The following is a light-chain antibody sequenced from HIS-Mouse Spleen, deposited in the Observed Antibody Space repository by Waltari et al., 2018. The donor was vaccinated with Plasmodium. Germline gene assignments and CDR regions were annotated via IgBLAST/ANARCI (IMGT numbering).Light chain of an antibody. CDR1: SSAVGGYNY. CDR3: CSYAGSYTLV. CDR2: DVS. V-gene: IGLV2-11*01. Sequence: QSALTQPRSVSGSPGQSVTISCTGTSSAVGGYNYVSWYQRHPGKAPKLRIYDVSKRPAWVPERFSGSKSGNTASLTSSGLQAEDEADYYCCSYAGSYTLVFGGGTKLTVL. J-gene: IGLJ2*01.